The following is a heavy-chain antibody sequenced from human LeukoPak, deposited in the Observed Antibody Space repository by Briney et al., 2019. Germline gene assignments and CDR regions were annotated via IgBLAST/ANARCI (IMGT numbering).Heavy chain of an antibody. CDR2: ISAYNGNT. V-gene: IGHV1-18*01. Sequence: ASVKLSCKGSGYTVTSYGISWGRQAPGQGLEWMGWISAYNGNTNYAQKLQGRVTMTTDTSTSTAYMELRSLSSDDTAVYYCAREGLELPPDYWGQRTLVTVSS. CDR3: AREGLELPPDY. D-gene: IGHD1-7*01. CDR1: GYTVTSYG. J-gene: IGHJ4*02.